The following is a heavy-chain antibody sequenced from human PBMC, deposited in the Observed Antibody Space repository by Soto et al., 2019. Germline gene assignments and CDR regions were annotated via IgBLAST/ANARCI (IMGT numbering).Heavy chain of an antibody. CDR1: GFTFCSYW. Sequence: PGGSLRLSCAASGFTFCSYWMHWVRQDPGKGLVWVSRINSDGSSTSYADSVKGRFTISRDNAKNTLYLQMNSLRTEDTAVYYCARTKTADYYYYYMDVWGKGTTVTVSS. CDR2: INSDGSST. J-gene: IGHJ6*03. CDR3: ARTKTADYYYYYMDV. V-gene: IGHV3-74*01.